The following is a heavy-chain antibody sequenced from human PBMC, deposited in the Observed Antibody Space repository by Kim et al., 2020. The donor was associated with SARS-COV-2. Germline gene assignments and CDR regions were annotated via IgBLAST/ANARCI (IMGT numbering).Heavy chain of an antibody. Sequence: SETLSLTCTVSGGSISSGGYYWSWIRQHPGKGLEWIGYIYYSGSTYYNPSLKSRVTISVDTSKNQFSLKLSSVTAADTAVYYCAREGDSGYDQIDYWGQGTLVTVSS. CDR1: GGSISSGGYY. CDR3: AREGDSGYDQIDY. CDR2: IYYSGST. J-gene: IGHJ4*02. D-gene: IGHD5-12*01. V-gene: IGHV4-31*03.